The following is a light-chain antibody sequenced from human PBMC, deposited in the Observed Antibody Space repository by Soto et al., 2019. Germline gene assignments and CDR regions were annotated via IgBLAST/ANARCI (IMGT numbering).Light chain of an antibody. CDR1: QSVSSTY. CDR3: QQYGSPPIT. CDR2: GTS. Sequence: PGERGTVSCRASQSVSSTYLAWYQQQPGQPPRLLMSGTSTRATGTPDRFSGSGSGTDFTLTISRLEPEDFAVYYCQQYGSPPITFGQGTRLEIK. V-gene: IGKV3-20*01. J-gene: IGKJ5*01.